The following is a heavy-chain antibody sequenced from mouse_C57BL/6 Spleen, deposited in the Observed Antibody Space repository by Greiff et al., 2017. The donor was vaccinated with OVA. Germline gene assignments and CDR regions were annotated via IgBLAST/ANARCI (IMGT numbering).Heavy chain of an antibody. J-gene: IGHJ2*01. CDR1: GYTFTSYW. CDR2: IHPNSGST. CDR3: ARPYYYGFDY. V-gene: IGHV1-64*01. Sequence: QVQLQQPGAELVKPGASVKLSCKASGYTFTSYWMHLVKQRPGQGLEWIGMIHPNSGSTNYNEKFKSKATLTVDKSSSTAYMQLSSLTSEDSAVYYCARPYYYGFDYWGQGTTLTVSS. D-gene: IGHD1-1*01.